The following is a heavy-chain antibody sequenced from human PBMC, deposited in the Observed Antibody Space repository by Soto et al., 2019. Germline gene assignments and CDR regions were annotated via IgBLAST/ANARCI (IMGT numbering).Heavy chain of an antibody. CDR1: GFNVFSYA. D-gene: IGHD3-10*01. V-gene: IGHV3-23*01. J-gene: IGHJ4*02. CDR3: AKGFYGRATFDY. CDR2: ITSDYTT. Sequence: GGSLRLSCVASGFNVFSYAMSWVRQAPGKGLEWVSGITSDYTTYYADSVRGRFTISRGNSMNTLYLQMNSLTVEDTAVYYCAKGFYGRATFDYWGQGTPVTVSS.